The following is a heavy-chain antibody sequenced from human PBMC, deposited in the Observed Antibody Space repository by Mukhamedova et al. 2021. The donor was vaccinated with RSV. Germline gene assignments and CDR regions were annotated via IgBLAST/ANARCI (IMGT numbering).Heavy chain of an antibody. Sequence: GRQAPGKGLEWVSAISGSGGSTNYADSVKGRFTISRDNSKNTLYLQMNSLRADDTAVYYCAKQVTSAFYFDYWGQGTLVTVPS. D-gene: IGHD2-21*02. V-gene: IGHV3-23*01. J-gene: IGHJ4*02. CDR2: ISGSGGST. CDR3: AKQVTSAFYFDY.